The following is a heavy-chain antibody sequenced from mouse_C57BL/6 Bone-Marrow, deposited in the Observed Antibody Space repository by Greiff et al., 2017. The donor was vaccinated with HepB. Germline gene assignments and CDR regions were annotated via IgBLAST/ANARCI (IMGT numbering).Heavy chain of an antibody. V-gene: IGHV1-81*01. CDR1: GYTFTSYG. Sequence: QVQLQQSGAELARPGASVKLSCKASGYTFTSYGISWVKQRTGQGLEWIGEIHPRSGNTYYNEKFKGKATLTADKSSSTAYMELRSLTSEDSAVYSCAWCYDGNLPSWFAYWGQGTLVTVSA. J-gene: IGHJ3*01. D-gene: IGHD2-1*01. CDR3: AWCYDGNLPSWFAY. CDR2: IHPRSGNT.